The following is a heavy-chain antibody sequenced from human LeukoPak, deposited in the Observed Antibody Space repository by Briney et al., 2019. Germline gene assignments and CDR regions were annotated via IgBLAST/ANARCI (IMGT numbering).Heavy chain of an antibody. D-gene: IGHD6-19*01. Sequence: PGGSLRLSCAASGFTFSSYAMHWVRQAPGKGLEWVAVISYDGSNKYYADSVKGRFTISRDNSKNTLYLQMNSLRAEDTAVYYCARVAVADPYYYYYMDVWGKGTTVTVSS. V-gene: IGHV3-30*04. CDR1: GFTFSSYA. CDR2: ISYDGSNK. CDR3: ARVAVADPYYYYYMDV. J-gene: IGHJ6*03.